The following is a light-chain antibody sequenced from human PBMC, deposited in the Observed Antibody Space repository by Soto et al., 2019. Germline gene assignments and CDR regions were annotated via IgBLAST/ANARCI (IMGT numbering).Light chain of an antibody. CDR2: GAS. J-gene: IGKJ1*01. CDR3: QQYNNWPQWK. CDR1: QSVSSN. V-gene: IGKV3-15*01. Sequence: EIVMTQSPATLSVSPGERATLSCRASQSVSSNLAWYQQKPGQAPRLLIYGASTRATGIPARFSGSGSGTEFTLTISSLQSEDFAVYYCQQYNNWPQWKFGKGTKVDI.